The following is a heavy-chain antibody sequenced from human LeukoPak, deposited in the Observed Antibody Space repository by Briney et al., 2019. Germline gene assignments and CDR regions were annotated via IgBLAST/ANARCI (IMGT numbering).Heavy chain of an antibody. CDR1: GYTFTGYY. V-gene: IGHV1-2*02. Sequence: ASVKVSCTASGYTFTGYYMHWVRQAPGQGLEWMGWINPKIGGTNYAQKFQGRVTMTRDTSISTAYMELSRLRSDDTAVYYCARYQSNWFDPWGQGTLVTVSA. CDR3: ARYQSNWFDP. CDR2: INPKIGGT. J-gene: IGHJ5*02.